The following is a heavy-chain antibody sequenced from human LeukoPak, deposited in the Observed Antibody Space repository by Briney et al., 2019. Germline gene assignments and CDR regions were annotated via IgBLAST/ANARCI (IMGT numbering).Heavy chain of an antibody. CDR3: ARARGVANWFDP. V-gene: IGHV4-61*02. CDR2: IYTSGST. CDR1: GGSISSGSYY. J-gene: IGHJ5*02. Sequence: SETLSLTCTVSGGSISSGSYYWSWIRQPAGKGLEWIGRIYTSGSTNYNPSLKSRVTISVDTSKNQFSLKLSSVTAADTAVYYCARARGVANWFDPWGQGTLVTVSS.